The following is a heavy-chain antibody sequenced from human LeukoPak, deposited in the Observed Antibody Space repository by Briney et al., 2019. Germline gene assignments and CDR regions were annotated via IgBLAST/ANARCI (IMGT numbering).Heavy chain of an antibody. Sequence: GGSLRLSCAASGFTFSTFAMSWVRQAPGKGLEWVSGISGSDGSTYYADSVKGRFTISRDNSKNTLYLQMRSLRTEDTAVYYCAKTEGEQQLVLGLFDYWGQGTLVTVSS. CDR2: ISGSDGST. D-gene: IGHD6-13*01. V-gene: IGHV3-23*01. CDR3: AKTEGEQQLVLGLFDY. J-gene: IGHJ4*02. CDR1: GFTFSTFA.